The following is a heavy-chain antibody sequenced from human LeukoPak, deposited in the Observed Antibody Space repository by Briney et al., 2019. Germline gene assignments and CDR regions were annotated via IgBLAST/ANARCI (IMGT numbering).Heavy chain of an antibody. Sequence: GGSLRLSCAASGFTFDDYAMHWVRQAPGKGLEWVSGISWNSGSIGYADSVKGRFTISRNNAKNSLYLQMNSLRAEDTALYYCAKGIDSSSWMGFDYWGQGTLVTVSS. V-gene: IGHV3-9*01. D-gene: IGHD6-13*01. J-gene: IGHJ4*02. CDR3: AKGIDSSSWMGFDY. CDR2: ISWNSGSI. CDR1: GFTFDDYA.